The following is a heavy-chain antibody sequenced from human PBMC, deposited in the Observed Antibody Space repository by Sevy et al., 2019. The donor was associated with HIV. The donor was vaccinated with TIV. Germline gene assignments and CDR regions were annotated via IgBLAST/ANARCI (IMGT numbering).Heavy chain of an antibody. CDR3: ARGRDIVVVGKYFDY. D-gene: IGHD2-15*01. J-gene: IGHJ4*02. CDR2: ISSNGGST. V-gene: IGHV3-64*01. CDR1: GFIFSSYA. Sequence: GGSLRLSCAASGFIFSSYAIYWVRQAPGKGLEYVSAISSNGGSTYYANSVKGRFTISRDNSKNTLYLQMGSLRAEDMAVYYCARGRDIVVVGKYFDYWGQGTLVTVSS.